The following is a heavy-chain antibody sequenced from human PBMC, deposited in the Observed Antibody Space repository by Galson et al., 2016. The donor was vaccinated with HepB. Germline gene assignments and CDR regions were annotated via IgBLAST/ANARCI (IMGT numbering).Heavy chain of an antibody. D-gene: IGHD2-2*01. CDR1: GFTFDDYA. CDR3: AKDKQLLWSGGIDY. CDR2: ISWNSGST. V-gene: IGHV3-9*01. J-gene: IGHJ4*02. Sequence: SLRLSCAASGFTFDDYAMHWVRQAPGKGLEWVSGISWNSGSTGYADSVKGRFTISRDNAKNSLYLQMNSLRAEDTALYYCAKDKQLLWSGGIDYWGQGTLVTVSS.